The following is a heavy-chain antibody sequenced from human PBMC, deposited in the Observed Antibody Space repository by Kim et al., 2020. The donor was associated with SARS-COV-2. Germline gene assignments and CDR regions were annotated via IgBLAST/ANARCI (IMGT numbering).Heavy chain of an antibody. V-gene: IGHV3-15*01. D-gene: IGHD3-10*01. J-gene: IGHJ4*02. CDR2: IKSKTDGGTT. CDR3: TTDYPDYGSGSYQFY. Sequence: GGSLRLSCAASGFTFSNAWMSWVRQAPGKGLEWVGRIKSKTDGGTTDYAAPVKGRFTISRDDSKNTLYLQMNSLKTEDTAVYYCTTDYPDYGSGSYQFYWGQGTLVTVSS. CDR1: GFTFSNAW.